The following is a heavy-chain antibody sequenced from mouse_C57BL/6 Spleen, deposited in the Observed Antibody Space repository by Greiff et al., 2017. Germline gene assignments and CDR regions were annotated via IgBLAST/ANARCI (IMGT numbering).Heavy chain of an antibody. CDR1: GFSLTRYG. J-gene: IGHJ4*01. CDR3: ARDSSGYYAMDY. D-gene: IGHD1-1*01. Sequence: VQVVESGPGLVAPSQSLSITCTVSGFSLTRYGVHWVRQPPGKGLEWLVVLWSAGSTTYYSALKSRLSIRKDNSKSQVFLKMNSLQTDDTAMYYCARDSSGYYAMDYGGQGTSVTVST. V-gene: IGHV2-6*03. CDR2: LWSAGST.